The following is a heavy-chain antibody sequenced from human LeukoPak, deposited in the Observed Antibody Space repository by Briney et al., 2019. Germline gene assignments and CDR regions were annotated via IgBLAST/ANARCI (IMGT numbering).Heavy chain of an antibody. CDR2: ISGNGRKT. V-gene: IGHV3-23*01. D-gene: IGHD6-19*01. Sequence: GGSLRLSCVASGFNFSTYAMSWVRQAPGKGLEWVAAISGNGRKTYYTDSVKGRFTISKDNSKDTVFLQMDSQRAEDTAVYYCAKEMYSSGFFDYWGQGTLVTVSS. CDR3: AKEMYSSGFFDY. J-gene: IGHJ4*02. CDR1: GFNFSTYA.